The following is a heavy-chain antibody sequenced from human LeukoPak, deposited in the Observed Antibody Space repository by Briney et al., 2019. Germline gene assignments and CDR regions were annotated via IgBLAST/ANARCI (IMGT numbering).Heavy chain of an antibody. Sequence: GGSLRLSCAASGFKFEDYGMTWVRQAPGKGLEWVSGINWNGGRTGYADSVKGRFTISRDNAKNSLYLQMNSLRAEDTAVYYCARENILTGYYPAFDYWGQGTLVTVSS. CDR2: INWNGGRT. J-gene: IGHJ4*02. D-gene: IGHD3-9*01. CDR3: ARENILTGYYPAFDY. CDR1: GFKFEDYG. V-gene: IGHV3-20*04.